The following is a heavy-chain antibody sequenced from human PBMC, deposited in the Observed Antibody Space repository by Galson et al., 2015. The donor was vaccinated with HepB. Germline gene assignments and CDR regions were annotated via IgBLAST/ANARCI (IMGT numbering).Heavy chain of an antibody. CDR3: TTDWSTGTTVLDWFDP. V-gene: IGHV3-15*01. CDR2: IKSKTDGGTT. CDR1: GFTFSNAW. D-gene: IGHD1-14*01. Sequence: SLRLSCAASGFTFSNAWMSWVRQAPGKGLEWVGRIKSKTDGGTTDYAAPVKGRFTISRDDSKNTLYLQMTSLKIEDTAVYYCTTDWSTGTTVLDWFDPWGQGTLVTVSS. J-gene: IGHJ5*02.